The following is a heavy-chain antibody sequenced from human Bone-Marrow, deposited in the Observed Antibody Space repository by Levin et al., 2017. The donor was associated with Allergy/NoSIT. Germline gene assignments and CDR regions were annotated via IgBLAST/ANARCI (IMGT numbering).Heavy chain of an antibody. CDR1: GFTFSSYA. V-gene: IGHV3-30*04. D-gene: IGHD6-6*01. Sequence: PGGSLRLSCAASGFTFSSYAMHWVRQAPGKGLEWVAVISYDGSNKYYADSVKGRFTISRDNSKNTLYLQMNSLRAEDTAVYYCARTDSSSSSTGWFDPWGQGTLVTVSS. J-gene: IGHJ5*02. CDR3: ARTDSSSSSTGWFDP. CDR2: ISYDGSNK.